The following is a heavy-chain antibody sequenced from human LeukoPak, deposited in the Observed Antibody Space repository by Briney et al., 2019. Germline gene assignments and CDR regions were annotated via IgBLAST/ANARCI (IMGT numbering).Heavy chain of an antibody. D-gene: IGHD2-21*02. CDR1: GYSISSGYY. J-gene: IGHJ4*02. CDR3: ARGQYCGGDCFFD. Sequence: SETLSLTCAVSGYSISSGYYWGWIRQPPGKGLEWIGSIYHSGSTFYNPSLKSRVTISADTSKNQFSLTLSSVTAADTAVYYCARGQYCGGDCFFDWGQGTLVTVSS. V-gene: IGHV4-38-2*01. CDR2: IYHSGST.